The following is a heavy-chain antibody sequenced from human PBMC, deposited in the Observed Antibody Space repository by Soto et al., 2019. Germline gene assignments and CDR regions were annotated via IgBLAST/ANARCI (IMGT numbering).Heavy chain of an antibody. V-gene: IGHV4-38-2*01. CDR3: ERGPGSKAFDP. Sequence: SETLSLTCAVSGYSLTRDYYWGWIRQPPGKGLEWIASIYHSGSTFYNPSLKSRVTISLDTSKNQFSLKLTSVIAADTAIYYCERGPGSKAFDPWGQGTLVTVSS. CDR1: GYSLTRDYY. J-gene: IGHJ5*02. CDR2: IYHSGST.